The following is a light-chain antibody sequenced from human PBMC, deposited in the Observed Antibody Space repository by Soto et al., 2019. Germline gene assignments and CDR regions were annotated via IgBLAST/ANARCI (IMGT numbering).Light chain of an antibody. CDR1: SSNIGAGHD. CDR2: GNS. V-gene: IGLV1-40*01. CDR3: QSYYSSLSGWV. Sequence: QSVLTQPPSVSGAPGQRVTISCTGSSSNIGAGHDVNWYQQLPGTAPKLLIYGNSNRPSGVPDRFSGSKSGTSASLAITGLRAEDEADYYCQSYYSSLSGWVFGGGTKLTVL. J-gene: IGLJ3*02.